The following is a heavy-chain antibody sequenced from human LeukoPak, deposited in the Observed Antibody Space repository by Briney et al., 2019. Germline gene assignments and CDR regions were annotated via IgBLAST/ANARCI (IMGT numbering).Heavy chain of an antibody. D-gene: IGHD2-2*01. Sequence: GGSLRLSCAASGFTFSSYAMSWVRQAPGKGLEWVSAISGSGGSTYYAGSVKGRFTISRDNSKNTLYLQMNSLRAEDTAVYYCAKVLVPAAVDYYYGMDVWGQGTTVTVSS. V-gene: IGHV3-23*01. CDR3: AKVLVPAAVDYYYGMDV. CDR2: ISGSGGST. CDR1: GFTFSSYA. J-gene: IGHJ6*02.